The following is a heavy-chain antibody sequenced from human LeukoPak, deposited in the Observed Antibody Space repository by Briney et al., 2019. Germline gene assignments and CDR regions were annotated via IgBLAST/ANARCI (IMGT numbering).Heavy chain of an antibody. Sequence: ASVKVSCKASGYTFTSYDINWVRQATGQGLEWMGWMNPNSGNTGYAQKFQGRVTITRNTSISTAYMELSSLRSEDTAVYYCARGASGWDWYYYYYMDVWGKGTTVTVSS. CDR3: ARGASGWDWYYYYYMDV. CDR2: MNPNSGNT. V-gene: IGHV1-8*03. CDR1: GYTFTSYD. J-gene: IGHJ6*03. D-gene: IGHD6-19*01.